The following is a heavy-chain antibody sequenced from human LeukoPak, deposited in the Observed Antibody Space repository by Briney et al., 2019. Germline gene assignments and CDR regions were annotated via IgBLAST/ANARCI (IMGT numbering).Heavy chain of an antibody. V-gene: IGHV3-23*01. CDR3: AKVTYGSGTYGAFDY. J-gene: IGHJ4*02. CDR2: IRGSGTST. Sequence: GGSLRLSCVASGFTFSSYGMSWVRQAPGKGLEWVSCIRGSGTSTYYADSVKGRFTISRDNSKNTLYLQMNSLRAEDTAVYYCAKVTYGSGTYGAFDYWGQGTLVTVSS. CDR1: GFTFSSYG. D-gene: IGHD3-10*01.